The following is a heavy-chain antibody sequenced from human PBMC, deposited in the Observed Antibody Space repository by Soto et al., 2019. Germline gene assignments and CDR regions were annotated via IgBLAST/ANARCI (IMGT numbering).Heavy chain of an antibody. V-gene: IGHV4-59*01. Sequence: QVQLQESGPGLVKPSETLSLTCTVSGGSISSYYWSWIRQPPGKGLEWIGYIYYSGSTNYNPSLMIRVTISVDTSKNHFSLMLSSVTGADTAVYYCARRWGMGFDYWGQGALVTVSS. CDR2: IYYSGST. D-gene: IGHD3-16*01. J-gene: IGHJ4*02. CDR3: ARRWGMGFDY. CDR1: GGSISSYY.